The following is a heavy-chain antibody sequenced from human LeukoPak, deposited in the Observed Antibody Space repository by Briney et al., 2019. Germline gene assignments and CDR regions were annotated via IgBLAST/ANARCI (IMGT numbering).Heavy chain of an antibody. CDR3: ARAKGVSTGYRPTDY. CDR1: GFTFSGSG. J-gene: IGHJ4*02. CDR2: IWYDGSNR. D-gene: IGHD3-22*01. V-gene: IGHV3-33*01. Sequence: GNSLRLSCAASGFTFSGSGMHWVRQAPGKGLEWVAVIWYDGSNRYYADPVKGRFTVSRDNSKNTLYLQMNSLRAEDTAVYYCARAKGVSTGYRPTDYWGQGTLVTVSS.